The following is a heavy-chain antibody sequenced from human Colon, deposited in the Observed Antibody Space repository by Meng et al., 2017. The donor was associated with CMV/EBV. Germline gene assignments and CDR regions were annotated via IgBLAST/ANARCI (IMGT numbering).Heavy chain of an antibody. CDR2: INWKSTDI. J-gene: IGHJ3*02. CDR1: GFIFDDYV. V-gene: IGHV3-9*01. Sequence: SLKISCEASGFIFDDYVMHWVRQAPGKGLEWIAGINWKSTDIVYADSVKGRSTISRDNAKKSLYLQMNSLRAEATAVYYCARDPFITAFDIWGQGTMVTVSS. CDR3: ARDPFITAFDI.